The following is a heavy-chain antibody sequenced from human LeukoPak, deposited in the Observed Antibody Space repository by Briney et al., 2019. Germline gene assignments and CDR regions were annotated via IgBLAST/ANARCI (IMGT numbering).Heavy chain of an antibody. J-gene: IGHJ4*02. CDR1: GFTFVSYA. V-gene: IGHV3-23*01. CDR2: ISGSGSST. D-gene: IGHD5-24*01. CDR3: AKLGGFNDN. Sequence: GGSLRLSCAASGFTFVSYAMSWVRQAPGKGLEWVSAISGSGSSTYYADIVKGRFTISRDKSKNTLYLQMNSLRAEDTAIYYCAKLGGFNDNWGQGTLVTVSS.